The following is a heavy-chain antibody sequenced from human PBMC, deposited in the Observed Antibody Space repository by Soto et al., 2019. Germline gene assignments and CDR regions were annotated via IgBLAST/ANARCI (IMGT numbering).Heavy chain of an antibody. CDR3: ARVGYCSSTSCYRHYYYGMDV. CDR2: IDPSDSYT. CDR1: GYSFTSYC. J-gene: IGHJ6*02. V-gene: IGHV5-10-1*01. D-gene: IGHD2-2*03. Sequence: PGGPLKISCKGSGYSFTSYCISWVRQMPGKGLGWMGRIDPSDSYTNYSPSFQGHVTISADKSISTAYLQWSSLKASDTAMYYCARVGYCSSTSCYRHYYYGMDVWGQGTTVTVSS.